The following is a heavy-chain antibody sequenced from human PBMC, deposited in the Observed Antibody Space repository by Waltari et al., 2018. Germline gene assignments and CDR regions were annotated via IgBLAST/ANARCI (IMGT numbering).Heavy chain of an antibody. D-gene: IGHD1-26*01. V-gene: IGHV1-3*01. Sequence: QVQLVQSGAEVKKPGASVKVSCKASGYTVTSYAMHWVRQSPGKRLEWMGWINAGNGNKKYSQKFQGRFTITRDTSARTAYMELSSLRSEDTAVFYWARAGGGELLEFDYWGQGTLVTVSS. CDR1: GYTVTSYA. J-gene: IGHJ4*02. CDR3: ARAGGGELLEFDY. CDR2: INAGNGNK.